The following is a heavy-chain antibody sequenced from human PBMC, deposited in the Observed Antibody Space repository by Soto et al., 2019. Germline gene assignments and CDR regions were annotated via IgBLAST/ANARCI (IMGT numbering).Heavy chain of an antibody. V-gene: IGHV3-23*01. CDR3: AKDRALNYYDSSGYFPDAFDI. CDR1: GFTFSSYA. J-gene: IGHJ3*02. Sequence: GSLRLSCAASGFTFSSYAMSWVRQAPGKGLEWVSAISGSGGSTYYADSVKGRFTIARDNSKNTLYLQMNSLRAEDTAVYYCAKDRALNYYDSSGYFPDAFDIWGQGTMVTV. CDR2: ISGSGGST. D-gene: IGHD3-22*01.